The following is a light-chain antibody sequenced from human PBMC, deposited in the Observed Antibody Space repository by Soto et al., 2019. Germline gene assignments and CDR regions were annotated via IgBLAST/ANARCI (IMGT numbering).Light chain of an antibody. V-gene: IGLV2-14*01. CDR3: SSYTTSSTVV. Sequence: QSALTQPASVSGSPGQSITISCTGTSSDVGSNNFVSWYQQHPGKAPKLMIYEVNYRPSGVSNRFSGSKSGNTASLTISGLQAEDEADYYCSSYTTSSTVVFGGGIKVTVL. CDR2: EVN. CDR1: SSDVGSNNF. J-gene: IGLJ2*01.